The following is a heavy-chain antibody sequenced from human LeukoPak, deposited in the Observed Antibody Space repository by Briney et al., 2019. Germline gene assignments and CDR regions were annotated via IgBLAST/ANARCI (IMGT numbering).Heavy chain of an antibody. J-gene: IGHJ4*02. Sequence: PGGSLRLSCETAGFTFSSYVMHWVRRTPGKGLVWVSRISHDGIISYADSVKGRFTISRDNAKNTLILQMNSLRAEDTAVYYCARVRSSGWYYFDYWGQGTLVTVSS. CDR1: GFTFSSYV. D-gene: IGHD6-19*01. V-gene: IGHV3-74*01. CDR3: ARVRSSGWYYFDY. CDR2: ISHDGII.